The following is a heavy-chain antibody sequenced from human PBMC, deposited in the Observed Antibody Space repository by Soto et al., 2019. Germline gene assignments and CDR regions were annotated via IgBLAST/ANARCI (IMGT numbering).Heavy chain of an antibody. Sequence: PSETLSLTCTVSGGSISSGGYYWSWIRQPPGKGLGWIGCFYYSASTNYNPSLKSRVTISVDTSENQFSLMLNSVTAADTAVYYCARISGPYYYGMDVWGQGTTVTVSS. CDR3: ARISGPYYYGMDV. CDR2: FYYSAST. CDR1: GGSISSGGYY. V-gene: IGHV4-61*08. D-gene: IGHD5-12*01. J-gene: IGHJ6*02.